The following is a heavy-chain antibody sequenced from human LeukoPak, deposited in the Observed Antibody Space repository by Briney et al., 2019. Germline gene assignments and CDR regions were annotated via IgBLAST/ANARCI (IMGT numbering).Heavy chain of an antibody. Sequence: ASVKVSCKASGYTFTSYGISWVRQAPGQGLEWMGWISAYNGNTNYAQKLQGRVTMTTDTSTSTAYMELRSLRSDDTAVYYCARVYDSSGYYRGDAFDIWGQGTMVTVSS. D-gene: IGHD3-22*01. V-gene: IGHV1-18*01. CDR3: ARVYDSSGYYRGDAFDI. J-gene: IGHJ3*02. CDR2: ISAYNGNT. CDR1: GYTFTSYG.